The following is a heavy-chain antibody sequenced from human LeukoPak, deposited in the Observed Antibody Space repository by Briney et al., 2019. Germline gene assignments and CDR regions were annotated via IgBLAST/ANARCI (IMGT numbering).Heavy chain of an antibody. CDR1: GYTFTGYY. CDR3: ARGGLVVVVAATPSTTPGLLHWLDP. CDR2: INPNTGGT. D-gene: IGHD2-15*01. V-gene: IGHV1-2*02. J-gene: IGHJ5*02. Sequence: ASVKVSCKASGYTFTGYYIHWVRQAPGQGLEWMGWINPNTGGTTYAQKFQGRVTMTRDTSINSAYMELSRLRSDDTAVYYCARGGLVVVVAATPSTTPGLLHWLDPWGQGTLVSVSS.